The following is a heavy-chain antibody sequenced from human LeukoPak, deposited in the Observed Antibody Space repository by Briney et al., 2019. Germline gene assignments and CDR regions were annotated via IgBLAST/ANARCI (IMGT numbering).Heavy chain of an antibody. CDR1: GFTFSSYE. D-gene: IGHD5-24*01. Sequence: GGSLRLSCAASGFTFSSYEMNWVRQAPGKGLEWVSYISSSGSTIYYADSVKGRFTISRDNAKNSLYLQMNSLGAEDTAVYYCARAGWLQFEGFDYWGQGTLVTVSS. CDR2: ISSSGSTI. CDR3: ARAGWLQFEGFDY. V-gene: IGHV3-48*03. J-gene: IGHJ4*02.